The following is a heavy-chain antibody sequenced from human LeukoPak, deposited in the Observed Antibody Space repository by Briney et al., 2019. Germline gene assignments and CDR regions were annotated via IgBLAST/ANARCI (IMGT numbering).Heavy chain of an antibody. Sequence: ASVKVSCKASGYTFTSYDINWVRQATGQGLEWMGWMNPNSGNTGYAQKFQGRVTITRNTSISTAYMELSSLRSEDTAVYYCAREVQAYDFWSTDYYMDVWGKGTTVTVSS. CDR1: GYTFTSYD. CDR2: MNPNSGNT. V-gene: IGHV1-8*01. D-gene: IGHD3-3*01. J-gene: IGHJ6*03. CDR3: AREVQAYDFWSTDYYMDV.